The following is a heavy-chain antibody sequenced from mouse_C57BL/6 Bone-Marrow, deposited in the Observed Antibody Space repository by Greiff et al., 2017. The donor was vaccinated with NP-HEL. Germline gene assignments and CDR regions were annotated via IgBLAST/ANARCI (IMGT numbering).Heavy chain of an antibody. D-gene: IGHD2-2*01. CDR3: ARRGYDEGGYAMDY. Sequence: QVQLKESGAELVKPGASVKMSCKASGYTFTTYPIEWMKQNHGKSLEWIGNFHPYNDDTKYNEKFKGKATLTVEKSSSTVYLELSRLTSDDSAVYYCARRGYDEGGYAMDYWGQGTLVTVSS. J-gene: IGHJ4*01. CDR1: GYTFTTYP. V-gene: IGHV1-47*01. CDR2: FHPYNDDT.